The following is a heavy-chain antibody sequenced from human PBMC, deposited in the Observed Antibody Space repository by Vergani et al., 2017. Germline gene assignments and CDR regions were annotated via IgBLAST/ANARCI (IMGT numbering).Heavy chain of an antibody. CDR2: ISSDGGST. CDR1: GFTFSTYA. V-gene: IGHV3-23*04. J-gene: IGHJ4*01. CDR3: ASAYGRDDWFDY. Sequence: EVQLVESGGGLVQPGRSLRLSCTASGFTFSTYAMTWVRQAPGKGLEWVSTISSDGGSTYYADSVKGRVTISRDNSKNTLYLKMNSLRVEDTAVYYCASAYGRDDWFDYWGQRTLVTVSS. D-gene: IGHD3-9*01.